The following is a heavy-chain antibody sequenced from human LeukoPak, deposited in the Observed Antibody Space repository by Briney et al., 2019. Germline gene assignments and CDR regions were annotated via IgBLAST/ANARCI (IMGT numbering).Heavy chain of an antibody. CDR2: ISGSGDST. CDR1: GFTFNTYV. V-gene: IGHV3-23*01. CDR3: AKGSIIYYDSSGLSS. D-gene: IGHD3-22*01. Sequence: GGSLRLSCAASGFTFNTYVMNWVRQAPGKGLEWVSSISGSGDSTFYADSVKGRFTISRDNSKNTLSLQMNSLRAEDTAVYYCAKGSIIYYDSSGLSSWGQGTLVTVSS. J-gene: IGHJ5*02.